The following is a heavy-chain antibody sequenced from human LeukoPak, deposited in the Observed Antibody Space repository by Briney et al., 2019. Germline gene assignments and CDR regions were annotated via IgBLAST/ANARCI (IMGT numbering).Heavy chain of an antibody. CDR1: GYTFSVYY. V-gene: IGHV1-2*02. D-gene: IGHD1-26*01. J-gene: IGHJ4*02. CDR3: ARDLGGSYPGFTFDY. CDR2: INPNSGAT. Sequence: ASVKVSCKASGYTFSVYYMNWVRQAPGQGLEWMGWINPNSGATKYAQKFQGRVTMTRDTSSSTAYMELSRLRSDDTAVYYCARDLGGSYPGFTFDYWGQGTLVTVSS.